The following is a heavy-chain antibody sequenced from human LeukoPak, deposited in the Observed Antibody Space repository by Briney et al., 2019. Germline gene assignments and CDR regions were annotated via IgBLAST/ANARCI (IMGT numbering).Heavy chain of an antibody. V-gene: IGHV3-30*03. CDR1: GFTFSSYG. CDR3: ARNRVRYDVNWFDP. Sequence: LSGGSLRLSCAASGFTFSSYGMPWVRQAPGKGLEWVTVISYDGSNKYYADSVKGRFTISRDNSKNTLYLQMNSLRAEDTAVYYCARNRVRYDVNWFDPWGQGTLVTVSS. D-gene: IGHD3-3*01. CDR2: ISYDGSNK. J-gene: IGHJ5*02.